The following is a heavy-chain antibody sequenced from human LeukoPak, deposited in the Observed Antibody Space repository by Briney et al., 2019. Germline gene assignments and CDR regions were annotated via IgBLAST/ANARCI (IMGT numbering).Heavy chain of an antibody. CDR1: GYTFTGYY. J-gene: IGHJ4*02. CDR2: INPNSGGT. V-gene: IGHV1-2*04. D-gene: IGHD4/OR15-4a*01. CDR3: ARDRAGANADCYFDY. Sequence: ASVKVSCKASGYTFTGYYMHWVRQAPGQGLEWMGWINPNSGGTNYAQKFQGWVTMTRDTSISTAYMELSSLRSDDTAVYYCARDRAGANADCYFDYWGQGTLVTVSS.